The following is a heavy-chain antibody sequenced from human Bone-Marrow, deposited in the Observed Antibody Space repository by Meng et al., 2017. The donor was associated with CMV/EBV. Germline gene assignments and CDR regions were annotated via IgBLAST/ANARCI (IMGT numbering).Heavy chain of an antibody. CDR1: GFLFSSFG. J-gene: IGHJ4*02. CDR3: ARGIVVVNPYYFDY. CDR2: IQYDGTNK. Sequence: GESLKISCAASGFLFSSFGMHWVRQAPGKGLEWVAFIQYDGTNKFYAGSVKGRFTISRDNSKNTLYLQMNSLRAEDTAVYYCARGIVVVNPYYFDYWGQGTLVTVSS. D-gene: IGHD3-22*01. V-gene: IGHV3-30*02.